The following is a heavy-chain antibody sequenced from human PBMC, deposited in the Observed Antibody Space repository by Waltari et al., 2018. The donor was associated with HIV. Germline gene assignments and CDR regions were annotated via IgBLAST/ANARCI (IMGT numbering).Heavy chain of an antibody. J-gene: IGHJ4*02. V-gene: IGHV4-61*02. CDR3: AREDYDQFWGSPLYIFDS. CDR2: INTRGDT. Sequence: QVQLQESGPGLARSSQTLSLACSVYGDYMKITRYFWSGVRQSAGRGLEWIGRINTRGDTKYNPSLKGRVVMSIDAPRKMFFLNLTSISAADTGTYFCAREDYDQFWGSPLYIFDSWGLGTVITVSS. D-gene: IGHD3-16*01. CDR1: GDYMKITRYF.